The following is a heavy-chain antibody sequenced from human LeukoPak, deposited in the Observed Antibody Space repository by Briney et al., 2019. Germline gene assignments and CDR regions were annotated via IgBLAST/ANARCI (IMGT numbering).Heavy chain of an antibody. V-gene: IGHV4-4*07. CDR1: GGSISSYY. CDR3: ARDTYNWNVDTFDP. J-gene: IGHJ5*02. D-gene: IGHD1-20*01. Sequence: SETLSLTCSVSGGSISSYYWSWIRQPAGKGLEWIGRMYTSGNTNYNPSLKSRVTMSVDTSKSQFSLKLSSVTAADTAVYYCARDTYNWNVDTFDPWGQGTLVTVSS. CDR2: MYTSGNT.